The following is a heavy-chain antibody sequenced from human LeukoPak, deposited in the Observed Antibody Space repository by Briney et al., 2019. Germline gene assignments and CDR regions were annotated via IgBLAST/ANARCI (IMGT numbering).Heavy chain of an antibody. CDR1: GFSFSTST. V-gene: IGHV3-30*01. D-gene: IGHD2-2*01. CDR2: KSYDDGSNK. J-gene: IGHJ5*02. CDR3: ARYLYCSSFNCDGYYFDP. Sequence: PGRSLRLSCVASGFSFSTSTMHWVRQAPGKGPEGLAVKSYDDGSNKYYANSVKGRFTISRDNSKNTLYLQMNSLRVEDTAVYHCARYLYCSSFNCDGYYFDPWGQGTLVTVSS.